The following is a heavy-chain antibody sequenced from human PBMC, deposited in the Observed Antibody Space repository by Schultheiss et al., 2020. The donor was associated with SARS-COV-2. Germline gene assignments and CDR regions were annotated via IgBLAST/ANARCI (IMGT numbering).Heavy chain of an antibody. D-gene: IGHD6-13*01. V-gene: IGHV4-34*01. CDR1: GGSFSGYY. Sequence: SETLSLTFAVYGGSFSGYYWSWIRQPPGKGLEWIGEINHSGSTNYNPSLKSRVTISVDTSKNQFSLKLSSVTAADTAVYYCASMLAKAAAGKPDGFDPWGQGTLVTVSS. CDR2: INHSGST. CDR3: ASMLAKAAAGKPDGFDP. J-gene: IGHJ5*02.